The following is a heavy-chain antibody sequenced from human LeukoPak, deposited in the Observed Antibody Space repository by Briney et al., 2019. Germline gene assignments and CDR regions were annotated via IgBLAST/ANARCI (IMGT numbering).Heavy chain of an antibody. CDR1: GYTFTSYD. CDR3: AREACFSDSCYGDIDP. V-gene: IGHV1-8*01. CDR2: MNPNRGNT. D-gene: IGHD2-15*01. Sequence: GASVKVSCKASGYTFTSYDINWVRQAPGQGLEWMGWMNPNRGNTFYAQRFQGRVTFTRSTSISTVYMELTSLRSEDTAVYFCAREACFSDSCYGDIDPWGQGTPVTVSS. J-gene: IGHJ5*02.